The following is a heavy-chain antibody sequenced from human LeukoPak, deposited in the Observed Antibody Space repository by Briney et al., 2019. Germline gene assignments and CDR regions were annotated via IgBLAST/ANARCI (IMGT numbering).Heavy chain of an antibody. J-gene: IGHJ4*02. Sequence: PSETLSLTCTISDGSISSYYWNWIRQSPGKGLEWIGHIHYSGSTHYNPSLQSRVPISIDTSKNHFSLNLRSVTAVDTAVYYCARWGHFDTSGYFVVDYWGQGTLVTVSS. CDR1: DGSISSYY. V-gene: IGHV4-59*01. CDR3: ARWGHFDTSGYFVVDY. D-gene: IGHD3-22*01. CDR2: IHYSGST.